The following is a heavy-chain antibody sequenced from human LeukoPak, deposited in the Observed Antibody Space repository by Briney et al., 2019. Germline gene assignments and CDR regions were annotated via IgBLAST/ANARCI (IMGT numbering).Heavy chain of an antibody. J-gene: IGHJ4*02. Sequence: SETLSLTCTVSGGSISSYFWSWIRQPPGKGLQWIGYIYYSGSTIYNPSLKSRVTISVDTSKNQFSLKLSSVTAADTAVYYCARGGTMIEIDYWGQGTLVTVSS. V-gene: IGHV4-59*01. D-gene: IGHD3-22*01. CDR1: GGSISSYF. CDR2: IYYSGST. CDR3: ARGGTMIEIDY.